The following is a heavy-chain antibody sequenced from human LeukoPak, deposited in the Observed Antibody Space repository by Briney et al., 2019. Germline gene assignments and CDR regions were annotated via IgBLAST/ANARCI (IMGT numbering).Heavy chain of an antibody. CDR1: GGSISSSSYY. CDR2: IYYSGST. CDR3: ARRENYYDSSGYYSHYFDY. J-gene: IGHJ4*02. Sequence: SETLSLTCTVSGGSISSSSYYCGWIRQPPGKGLEWIGSIYYSGSTYYNPSLKSRVTISVDTSKNQFSLKLSSVTAADTAVYYCARRENYYDSSGYYSHYFDYWGQGTLVTVSS. V-gene: IGHV4-39*01. D-gene: IGHD3-22*01.